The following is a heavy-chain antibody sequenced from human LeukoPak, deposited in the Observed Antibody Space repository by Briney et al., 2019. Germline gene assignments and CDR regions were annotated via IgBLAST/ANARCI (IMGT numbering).Heavy chain of an antibody. D-gene: IGHD1-26*01. CDR2: INPSGGST. Sequence: ASVKVSCKTSGYTSTGYYLHWVRQAPGQGLEWMGIINPSGGSTSYAQKFQGRVTMTRDTSTSTVYMELSSLRSEDTAVYYCARAQIVGAYDYWGQGTLVTVSS. CDR3: ARAQIVGAYDY. V-gene: IGHV1-46*01. J-gene: IGHJ4*02. CDR1: GYTSTGYY.